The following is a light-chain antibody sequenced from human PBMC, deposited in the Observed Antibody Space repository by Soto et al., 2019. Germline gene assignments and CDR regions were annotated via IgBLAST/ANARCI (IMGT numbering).Light chain of an antibody. CDR2: YMS. V-gene: IGKV3-11*01. CDR1: QYVGSR. Sequence: EIVLTQSPATLSSSPGETAILSCRASQYVGSRLAWYQHKPGQAPRLLIYYMSKRATGIPARFSGSGSGTDFTLTISSLEPEDFALYYCQQRGNWPPRFGQGTRLEIK. CDR3: QQRGNWPPR. J-gene: IGKJ5*01.